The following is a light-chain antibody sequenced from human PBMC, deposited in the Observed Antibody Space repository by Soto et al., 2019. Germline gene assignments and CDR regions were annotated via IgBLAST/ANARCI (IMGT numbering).Light chain of an antibody. J-gene: IGLJ1*01. V-gene: IGLV2-14*01. CDR2: EVS. CDR1: SGDVDAFDY. Sequence: QSVLTQPASVSGSPGQSITISCTGTSGDVDAFDYVSWYQQHPGKAPKLMIFEVSDRPSGVSDRFSGSKSGSTASLTISGLQAEDEANYFRTSFTSLSTQVFGTGPKVTVL. CDR3: TSFTSLSTQV.